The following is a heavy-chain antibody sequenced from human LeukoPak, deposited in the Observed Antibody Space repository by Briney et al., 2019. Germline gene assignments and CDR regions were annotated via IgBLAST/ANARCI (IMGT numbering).Heavy chain of an antibody. J-gene: IGHJ4*02. CDR3: AREGRLDIVVVVAATPPDY. CDR1: GFTFSDYY. D-gene: IGHD2-15*01. V-gene: IGHV3-11*01. Sequence: MAGGSLRLSCAASGFTFSDYYMSWIRQAPGKGLEWVSYISSSGSTIYYADSVKGRFTISRDNAKNSLYLQMNSLRAEDTAVYYCAREGRLDIVVVVAATPPDYWGQGTLVTVSS. CDR2: ISSSGSTI.